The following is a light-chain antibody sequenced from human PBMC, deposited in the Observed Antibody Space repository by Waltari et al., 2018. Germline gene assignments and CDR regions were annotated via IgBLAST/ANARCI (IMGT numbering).Light chain of an antibody. V-gene: IGKV2-28*01. Sequence: DIMMTQSLLSLPVSHGEQASIACRASQSLLHKDGYSSLNWYLQKPGQSPLLLIYLGSHLASGVPDRFSGSGSGTDFTLKINRVEAEDVGVYYCMQTLQTPCTFGQGTKLEI. CDR1: QSLLHKDGYSS. CDR2: LGS. J-gene: IGKJ2*02. CDR3: MQTLQTPCT.